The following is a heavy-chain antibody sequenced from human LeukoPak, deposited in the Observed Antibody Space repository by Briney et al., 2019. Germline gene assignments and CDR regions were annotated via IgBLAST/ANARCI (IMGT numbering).Heavy chain of an antibody. CDR3: ARAAIAAARIYYYMDV. J-gene: IGHJ6*03. Sequence: GGSLRLSCAASGFTFSSYTMNWVRQAPGEGLEWVSSISTSSLYIYYADSVKGRFTISRDNAKNSLYLQMNSLRAEDTAVYYCARAAIAAARIYYYMDVWGKGTTVTVSS. V-gene: IGHV3-21*01. CDR2: ISTSSLYI. CDR1: GFTFSSYT. D-gene: IGHD6-13*01.